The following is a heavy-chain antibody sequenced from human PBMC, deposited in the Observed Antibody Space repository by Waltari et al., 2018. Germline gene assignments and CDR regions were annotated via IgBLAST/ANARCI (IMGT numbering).Heavy chain of an antibody. CDR1: GGSISSSSYY. CDR3: ARAALYYYDSSGPAPAPLIDY. CDR2: IYYSGST. Sequence: QLQLQESGPGLVKPSETLSLTCTVSGGSISSSSYYWGWIRQPPGTGLEWIGSIYYSGSTYYNPSLKSRVTISVDTSKNQFSLKLSSVTAADTAVYYCARAALYYYDSSGPAPAPLIDYWGQGTLVTVSS. J-gene: IGHJ4*02. V-gene: IGHV4-39*07. D-gene: IGHD3-22*01.